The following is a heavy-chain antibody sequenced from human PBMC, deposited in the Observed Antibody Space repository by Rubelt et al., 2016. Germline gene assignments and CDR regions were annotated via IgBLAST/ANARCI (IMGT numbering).Heavy chain of an antibody. D-gene: IGHD2-15*01. CDR2: ISYDGTDK. J-gene: IGHJ4*02. CDR3: ARASSVVVVAATLKTSLDY. CDR1: GFTFSSYA. V-gene: IGHV3-30*04. Sequence: GGGLVQPGGSLRLSCTASGFTFSSYAMHWVRQAPGKGLEWVAVISYDGTDKYYADSVKGRFTISRDNSKNTLYLQMNSLRADDTAVYYCARASSVVVVAATLKTSLDYWGQGTLVTVSS.